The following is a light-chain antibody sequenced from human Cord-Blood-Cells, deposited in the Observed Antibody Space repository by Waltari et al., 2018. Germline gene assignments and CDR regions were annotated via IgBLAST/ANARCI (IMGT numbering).Light chain of an antibody. Sequence: DIQMTQSPSSLSASVGDRVTIPCRASQSISSYLNWYQQKPGNAPKLLIYAASSLQSGVPSRFSGSGSGTDFTLTISSRQPEDFATYYCQQSYSTPITFGQGTRLEIK. V-gene: IGKV1-39*01. CDR3: QQSYSTPIT. CDR1: QSISSY. J-gene: IGKJ5*01. CDR2: AAS.